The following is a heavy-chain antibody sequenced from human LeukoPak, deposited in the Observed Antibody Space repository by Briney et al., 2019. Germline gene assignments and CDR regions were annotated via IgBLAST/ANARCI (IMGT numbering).Heavy chain of an antibody. D-gene: IGHD6-19*01. J-gene: IGHJ4*02. CDR3: AKVAPGIAVSGYLDY. CDR2: LSYDGSLQ. V-gene: IGHV3-30*04. CDR1: GFNFSRYP. Sequence: GGSLRLSCETSGFNFSRYPMHWVRQAPGKGLEWVALLSYDGSLQYYEDSVKGRFTISRDNSKNTLYLQMNSLRVEDRAVYYCAKVAPGIAVSGYLDYWGQGTLVTVSS.